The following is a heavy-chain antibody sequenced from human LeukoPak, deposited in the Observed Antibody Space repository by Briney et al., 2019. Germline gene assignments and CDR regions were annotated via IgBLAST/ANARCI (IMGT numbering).Heavy chain of an antibody. CDR2: MNWDDER. Sequence: SGPTLANPTQTLTLTCSSSGFSLRSSGMCVSWIRQPPRKALEWLALMNWDDERYYSTSLKTRLSISKDTSKNHVDLTMTNVDPVDTATYYCARIRLHDHLGYTFGSGTFDVWGQGTMVTVSS. CDR1: GFSLRSSGMC. V-gene: IGHV2-70*01. J-gene: IGHJ3*01. D-gene: IGHD3-10*01. CDR3: ARIRLHDHLGYTFGSGTFDV.